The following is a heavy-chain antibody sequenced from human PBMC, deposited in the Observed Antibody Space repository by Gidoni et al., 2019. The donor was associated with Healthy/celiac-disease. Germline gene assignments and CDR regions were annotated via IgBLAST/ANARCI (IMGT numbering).Heavy chain of an antibody. D-gene: IGHD3-3*01. CDR2: IYYSGST. CDR3: AREIFHGVFDY. J-gene: IGHJ4*02. Sequence: QVQLQESGPGLVKPSETLSLTCTVSGGSISSYYWSWSRQPPGKGLEWIGYIYYSGSTNYNPSLKSRVTISVDTSKNQFSLKLSSVTAADTAVYYCAREIFHGVFDYWGQGTLVTVSS. V-gene: IGHV4-59*01. CDR1: GGSISSYY.